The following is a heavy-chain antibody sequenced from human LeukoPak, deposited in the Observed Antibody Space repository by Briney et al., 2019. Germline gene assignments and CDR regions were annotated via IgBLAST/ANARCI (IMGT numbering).Heavy chain of an antibody. CDR1: GGSISSYY. J-gene: IGHJ6*03. Sequence: SETLSLTCTVSGGSISSYYWSWIRQPPGKGLEWIGHIYYSGSTNYNPSLKSRVTISVDTSKNQFSLKLSSVTAADTAVYYCARTRYCSSTSGLLDGYYYYYYMDVWGKGTTVTVSS. D-gene: IGHD2-2*01. CDR2: IYYSGST. CDR3: ARTRYCSSTSGLLDGYYYYYYMDV. V-gene: IGHV4-59*01.